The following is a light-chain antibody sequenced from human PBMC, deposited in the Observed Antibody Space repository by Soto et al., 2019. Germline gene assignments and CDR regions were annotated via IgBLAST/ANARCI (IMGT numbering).Light chain of an antibody. V-gene: IGKV3-11*01. Sequence: EIVLTQSPATLYLSPGERASLSCRVSQSVNNYLAWYQQNPGQAPRLLNYDASNRATGIPARFTGSGSGTDFTLTISSLEPEDFAVYYCQQRSNWLTFGGRTKVEIK. CDR3: QQRSNWLT. CDR2: DAS. J-gene: IGKJ4*01. CDR1: QSVNNY.